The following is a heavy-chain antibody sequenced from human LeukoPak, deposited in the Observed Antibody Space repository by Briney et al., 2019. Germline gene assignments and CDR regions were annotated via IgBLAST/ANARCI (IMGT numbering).Heavy chain of an antibody. J-gene: IGHJ6*03. D-gene: IGHD3-9*01. CDR1: GYTFTGYY. CDR3: ARVYDILKNMDV. V-gene: IGHV1-2*02. Sequence: VASVKVSCKASGYTFTGYYMHWVRQAPGQGLEWMGWINPNSGGTNYAQKFQGRVTMTRDTSISTAYMELSRLRSDDTAVYYCARVYDILKNMDVWGKGTTVTVSS. CDR2: INPNSGGT.